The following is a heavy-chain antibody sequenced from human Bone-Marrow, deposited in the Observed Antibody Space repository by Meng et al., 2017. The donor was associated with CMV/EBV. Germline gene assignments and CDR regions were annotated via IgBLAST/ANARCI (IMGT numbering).Heavy chain of an antibody. Sequence: SVKVSCKASGGTFSSYAISWVRQAPGQGLEWMGGIIPIFGTANYAQKFQGRVTITTDESTSTAYMELSSLRSEDTAVYYCARVHATTWWFGNHDAFDIWGQGTMVTVSS. CDR2: IIPIFGTA. D-gene: IGHD3-10*01. J-gene: IGHJ3*02. V-gene: IGHV1-69*05. CDR1: GGTFSSYA. CDR3: ARVHATTWWFGNHDAFDI.